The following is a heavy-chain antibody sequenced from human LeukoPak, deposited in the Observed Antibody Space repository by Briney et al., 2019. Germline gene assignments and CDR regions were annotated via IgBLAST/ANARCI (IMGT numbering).Heavy chain of an antibody. V-gene: IGHV3-21*01. CDR2: ISSSSLYI. CDR1: GFTLSTYS. Sequence: GGSLRLSCAASGFTLSTYSLSWVRQAPGKGLEWVSSISSSSLYIYYADSVKGRFTISRDNAKNSLFLQMNSLRAEDTAVYYCAREGDGYNSPIDYWGQGTLVTVSS. J-gene: IGHJ4*02. D-gene: IGHD5-24*01. CDR3: AREGDGYNSPIDY.